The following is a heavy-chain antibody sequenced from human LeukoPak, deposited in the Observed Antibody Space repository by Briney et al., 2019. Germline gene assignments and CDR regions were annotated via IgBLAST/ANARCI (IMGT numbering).Heavy chain of an antibody. CDR3: ARGVYSYGSFRYYYYGMDV. D-gene: IGHD5-18*01. CDR2: IIPIFGTA. Sequence: GSSVKVSCKASGGTFSSYAISWVRQAPGQGLEWMGGIIPIFGTANYAQKFQGRVTITADESTSTAYMELSSLRSEDTAVYYCARGVYSYGSFRYYYYGMDVWAKGPRSPSP. V-gene: IGHV1-69*01. CDR1: GGTFSSYA. J-gene: IGHJ6*02.